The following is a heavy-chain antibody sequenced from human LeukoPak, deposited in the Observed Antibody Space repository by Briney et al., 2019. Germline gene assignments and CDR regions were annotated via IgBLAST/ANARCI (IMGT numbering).Heavy chain of an antibody. CDR2: TYYRSKWHN. D-gene: IGHD4-23*01. Sequence: SQTLSLTCAISGDSVSSNSAAWNWIRQSPSRGLEWLGRTYYRSKWHNDYAASVKRQITINPDTSKNQFSLHLNSVTPEDTALYYCARSDGGGNDYWGQGTLVTVSS. V-gene: IGHV6-1*01. CDR3: ARSDGGGNDY. CDR1: GDSVSSNSAA. J-gene: IGHJ4*02.